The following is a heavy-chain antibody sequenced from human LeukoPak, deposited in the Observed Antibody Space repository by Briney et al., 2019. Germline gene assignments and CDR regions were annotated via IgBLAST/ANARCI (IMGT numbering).Heavy chain of an antibody. D-gene: IGHD3-22*01. CDR1: GFTFSNYA. CDR3: AKGRDSSDY. V-gene: IGHV3-23*01. CDR2: ISGSGGST. J-gene: IGHJ4*02. Sequence: GGSLRLSCAASGFTFSNYAMNWVRQAPGKGLEWVSVISGSGGSTYYADSVKGRFTISRDNSKNTLYLQMNSLRAEDTAVYYCAKGRDSSDYWGQGTLVTVSS.